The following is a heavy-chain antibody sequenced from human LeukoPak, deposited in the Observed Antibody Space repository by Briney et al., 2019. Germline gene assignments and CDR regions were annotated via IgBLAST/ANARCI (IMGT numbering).Heavy chain of an antibody. V-gene: IGHV4-31*03. CDR2: IYYSGST. CDR3: AREVCSSCQADY. CDR1: GGSISSGGYY. Sequence: SETLSLTCTVSGGSISSGGYYWSWIRQHPGKGLEWIGYIYYSGSTYYNPSLKSRVTISVDTSKNQFSLKLSSVTAADTAVYYCAREVCSSCQADYWGQGTLVTASS. J-gene: IGHJ4*02. D-gene: IGHD2-15*01.